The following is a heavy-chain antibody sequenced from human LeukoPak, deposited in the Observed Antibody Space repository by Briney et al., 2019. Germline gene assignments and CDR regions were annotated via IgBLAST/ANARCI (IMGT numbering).Heavy chain of an antibody. V-gene: IGHV4-34*01. D-gene: IGHD3-10*01. Sequence: PSETLSLTCAVSGESLSDDYWTWIRQPPGKGLEWVGDINHSGNTNYHPSLKSRVTISLHTSKNQFSLKLSSVTAADTAVYYCARGEMWYGELEDAYYFDSWGQGTLVTVSS. CDR3: ARGEMWYGELEDAYYFDS. J-gene: IGHJ4*02. CDR1: GESLSDDY. CDR2: INHSGNT.